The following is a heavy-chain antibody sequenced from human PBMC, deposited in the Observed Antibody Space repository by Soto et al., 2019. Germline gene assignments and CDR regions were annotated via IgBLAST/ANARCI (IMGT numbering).Heavy chain of an antibody. CDR2: TSADGRDR. CDR1: GFTFSTYP. Sequence: QVQLVESGGGVVQPGRSLRLSCVASGFTFSTYPMHWVRQAPGKGLEWVSVTSADGRDRFYADSVKGRFTISRDNPKNTLYLQMISLKPEDTAVYYCATDSRFHDRWGQGTLVTVSS. CDR3: ATDSRFHDR. V-gene: IGHV3-30-3*01. J-gene: IGHJ4*02.